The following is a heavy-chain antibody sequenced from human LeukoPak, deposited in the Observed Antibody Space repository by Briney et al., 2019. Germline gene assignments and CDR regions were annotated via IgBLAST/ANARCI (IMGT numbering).Heavy chain of an antibody. CDR1: GGSISSSSYY. CDR3: ARHSSSAWYYYFDY. CDR2: AYCGTT. Sequence: SSETLSLTCTVSGGSISSSSYYWGWIRQPPGKGLEWIGGAYCGTTYYNPSLKSRVTISVDTSKSQFSLKLSSVTAADTAVYYCARHSSSAWYYYFDYWGQGTLVAVSS. V-gene: IGHV4-39*01. D-gene: IGHD6-19*01. J-gene: IGHJ4*02.